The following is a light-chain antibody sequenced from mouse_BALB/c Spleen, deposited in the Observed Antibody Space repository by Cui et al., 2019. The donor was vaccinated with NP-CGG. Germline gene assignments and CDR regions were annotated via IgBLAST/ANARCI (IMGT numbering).Light chain of an antibody. V-gene: IGLV1*01. Sequence: HAVVTQVSALTTSPGETVTLTCRSSTGAVTTSNYANWVQEKPDHLFTGLIGGTNNRVPGVPARFSGSLIGDKAALTITGAQTEDEAIYFCALWYSNHWVFGGGTTLTVL. J-gene: IGLJ1*01. CDR2: GTN. CDR3: ALWYSNHWV. CDR1: TGAVTTSNY.